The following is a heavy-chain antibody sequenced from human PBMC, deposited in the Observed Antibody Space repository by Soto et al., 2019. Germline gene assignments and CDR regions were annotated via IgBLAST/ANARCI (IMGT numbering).Heavy chain of an antibody. J-gene: IGHJ4*02. CDR2: ISGSGDST. CDR1: GFTFSSYA. Sequence: EVQLLESGGGLVQPGGSLRLSCAASGFTFSSYAMNWVRQAPGKGLEWVSVISGSGDSTYYADSVKGRFTISRDNSKNPLYLQMNSLGAEDTAVYYCARRSSGWSFDSWGQGPLVTVSS. D-gene: IGHD6-19*01. CDR3: ARRSSGWSFDS. V-gene: IGHV3-23*01.